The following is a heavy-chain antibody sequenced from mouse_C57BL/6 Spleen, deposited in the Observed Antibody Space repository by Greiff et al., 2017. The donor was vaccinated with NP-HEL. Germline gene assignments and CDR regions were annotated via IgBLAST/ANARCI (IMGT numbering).Heavy chain of an antibody. J-gene: IGHJ4*01. CDR3: ARRIYGTYAMDY. CDR1: GYTITDYN. CDR2: INPNNGGT. D-gene: IGHD1-1*01. Sequence: VQLQQSGPELVKPGASVKIPCKASGYTITDYNMDWVKQSHGKSLEWIGDINPNNGGTIYNQKFKGKATLTVDKSSSTAYMELRSLTSEDTAVYYCARRIYGTYAMDYWGQGTSVTVSS. V-gene: IGHV1-18*01.